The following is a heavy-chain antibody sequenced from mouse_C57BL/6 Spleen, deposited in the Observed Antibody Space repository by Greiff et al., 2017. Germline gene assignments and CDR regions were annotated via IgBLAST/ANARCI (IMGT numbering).Heavy chain of an antibody. CDR3: ARSHYYGSSHYFDY. J-gene: IGHJ2*01. CDR1: GYTFTNYW. V-gene: IGHV1-63*01. Sequence: QVQLQQSGAELVRPGTSVKMSCKASGYTFTNYWIGWAKQRPGHGLEWIGDIYPGGGYTNYNEKFKGKATLTADKSSSTAYMQFSSLTSEDSAIYYCARSHYYGSSHYFDYWGQGTTLTVSS. D-gene: IGHD1-1*01. CDR2: IYPGGGYT.